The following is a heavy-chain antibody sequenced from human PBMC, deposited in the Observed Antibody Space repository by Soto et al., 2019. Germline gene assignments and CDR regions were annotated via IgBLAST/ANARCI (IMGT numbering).Heavy chain of an antibody. V-gene: IGHV3-23*01. D-gene: IGHD3-22*01. CDR3: AKDTYDSFLYGMDV. CDR1: GFPLRSYA. J-gene: IGHJ6*02. Sequence: EVQLLESGGGLVQPGGSLRLSCAASGFPLRSYAMSWVRQAPGKGLEWVSGISGTDGRRHYADSVRGRVTVSRDESKNTLYLQMNSLRAEDTAIYCCAKDTYDSFLYGMDVWGQGTTVTVSS. CDR2: ISGTDGRR.